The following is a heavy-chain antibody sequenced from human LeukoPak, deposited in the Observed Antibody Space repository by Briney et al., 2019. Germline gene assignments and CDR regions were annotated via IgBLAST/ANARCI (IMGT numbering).Heavy chain of an antibody. CDR2: ISSSSSYI. J-gene: IGHJ6*02. Sequence: GGSLRLSCAASGFTFSSYSMNWVRQAPGKGLERVSSISSSSSYIYYADSVKGRFTISRDNAKNSLYLQMNSLRAEDTAVYYCAREVDYYGSGSYRSGMDVWGQGTTVTVSS. V-gene: IGHV3-21*01. D-gene: IGHD3-10*01. CDR1: GFTFSSYS. CDR3: AREVDYYGSGSYRSGMDV.